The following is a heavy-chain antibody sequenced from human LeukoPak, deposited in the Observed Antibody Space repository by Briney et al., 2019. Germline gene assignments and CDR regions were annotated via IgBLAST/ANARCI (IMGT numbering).Heavy chain of an antibody. CDR3: GGGLGYCSSTRCPPDS. V-gene: IGHV4-30-4*01. CDR2: IDVSGTT. D-gene: IGHD2-2*01. J-gene: IGHJ5*01. Sequence: SETLSLTCTVSGVSITGNDQFWSWIRQTPGKGLEWFGYIDVSGTTYYNPSLKGRVNMSRDTSKNQFSLNLNSVTAADTALYYCGGGLGYCSSTRCPPDSWGQGTLVTVSS. CDR1: GVSITGNDQF.